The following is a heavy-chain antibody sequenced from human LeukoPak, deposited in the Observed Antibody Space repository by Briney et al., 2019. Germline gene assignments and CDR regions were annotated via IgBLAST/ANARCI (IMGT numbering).Heavy chain of an antibody. Sequence: PGGSLRLSCAASGFTFSSYAMHWVRQAPGKGLEYVSAISSNGGSTYYANSVKGRFTISRDNSKNTLYLQMGSLRAEDMAVYYCARAGNSGWYEGAFDYWGQGTLVTVSS. D-gene: IGHD6-19*01. CDR3: ARAGNSGWYEGAFDY. J-gene: IGHJ4*02. V-gene: IGHV3-64*01. CDR1: GFTFSSYA. CDR2: ISSNGGST.